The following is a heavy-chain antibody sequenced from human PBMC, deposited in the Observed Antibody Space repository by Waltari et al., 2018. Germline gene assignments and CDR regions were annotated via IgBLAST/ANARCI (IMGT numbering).Heavy chain of an antibody. CDR2: LTGSGNKT. J-gene: IGHJ5*02. D-gene: IGHD3-3*01. CDR1: NFRFENRFWIYA. Sequence: EVRLVQSAGGFVQPGGSVQRPCGASNFRFENRFWIYAMTWVRKAPGDGLDCVVALTGSGNKTYYADTVKGRFTISRDNSQDTVFLEMTNVKAEDTAVYFCVKDGYEFWSGYYNAWGQGTVVAVSS. CDR3: VKDGYEFWSGYYNA. V-gene: IGHV3-23*04.